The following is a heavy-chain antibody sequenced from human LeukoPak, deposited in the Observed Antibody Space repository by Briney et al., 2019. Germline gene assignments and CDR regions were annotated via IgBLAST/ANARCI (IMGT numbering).Heavy chain of an antibody. Sequence: GGSLRLSCAALGFTFSTFWMSWVRQAPGKGLDWVANIKEDGSDKYYVDSVKGRFTTSRDNAKNSLYLQMNSLRAEDTAVYYCARMRDGYTGLYYFDYWGQGTLVTVSS. CDR2: IKEDGSDK. D-gene: IGHD5-24*01. CDR1: GFTFSTFW. J-gene: IGHJ4*02. V-gene: IGHV3-7*04. CDR3: ARMRDGYTGLYYFDY.